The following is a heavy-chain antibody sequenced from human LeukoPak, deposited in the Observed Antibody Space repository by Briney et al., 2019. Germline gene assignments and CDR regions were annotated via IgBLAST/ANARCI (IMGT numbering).Heavy chain of an antibody. Sequence: SGTLSLTCTVSGYSISSGYYWGWIRQPPGKGLEWIGSIYHSGSTYYNPSLKSRVTISVDTSKNQFSLKLSSVTAADTAVYYCARVNGGLDAFDIWGQGTMVTVSS. CDR3: ARVNGGLDAFDI. CDR1: GYSISSGYY. J-gene: IGHJ3*02. D-gene: IGHD3-10*01. V-gene: IGHV4-38-2*02. CDR2: IYHSGST.